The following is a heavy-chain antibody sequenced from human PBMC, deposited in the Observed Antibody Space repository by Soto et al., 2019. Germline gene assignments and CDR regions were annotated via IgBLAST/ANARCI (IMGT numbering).Heavy chain of an antibody. Sequence: SLRLSCTASGFTFTSYGMGWVRQAPGKGLQWVSTIRGDGGQTHYTDSVKGRFSISRDNSKNTVYLQMDSLRAEDTAMYFCARDVGLDSDDFFAYWGQGTQVTISS. J-gene: IGHJ4*02. CDR3: ARDVGLDSDDFFAY. V-gene: IGHV3-23*01. CDR2: IRGDGGQT. CDR1: GFTFTSYG. D-gene: IGHD3-9*01.